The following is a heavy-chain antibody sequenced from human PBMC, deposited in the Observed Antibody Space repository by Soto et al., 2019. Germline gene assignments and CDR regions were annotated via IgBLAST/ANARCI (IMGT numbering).Heavy chain of an antibody. D-gene: IGHD3-3*01. CDR2: INHSGST. V-gene: IGHV4-34*01. Sequence: SETLSLTCAVYGGSFSGYYWSWIRQPPGKGLEWIGEINHSGSTNYNPSLKSRVTISVDTSKNQFSLKLSSVTAADTAVYYCARVAVDFWSGYYSVRSWFDPWGQGTLVTVSS. J-gene: IGHJ5*02. CDR3: ARVAVDFWSGYYSVRSWFDP. CDR1: GGSFSGYY.